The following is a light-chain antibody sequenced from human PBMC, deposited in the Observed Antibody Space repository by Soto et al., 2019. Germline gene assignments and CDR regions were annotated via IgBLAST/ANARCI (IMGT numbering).Light chain of an antibody. CDR1: TSNLGSGYD. CDR2: GFF. CDR3: QSFDSSLSGYV. J-gene: IGLJ1*01. V-gene: IGLV1-40*01. Sequence: QSVLTQPPSVSGAPGQRVTISCAGSTSNLGSGYDVHWYQQLPGAAPKLLIYGFFNRPSGIPDRFSGSRSGTSASLVITGLQAADEAEYYCQSFDSSLSGYVFGTGTKLTVL.